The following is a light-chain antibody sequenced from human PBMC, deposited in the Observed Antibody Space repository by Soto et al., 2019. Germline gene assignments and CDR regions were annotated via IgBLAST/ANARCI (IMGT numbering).Light chain of an antibody. CDR3: QQYNSWPLT. CDR1: QSVSGY. J-gene: IGKJ4*01. Sequence: EVVLTQSPVTLSLAPGERATLSCRASQSVSGYLAWYKQKPGQAPRLLSYDVSNRATGIPARFSGSGSGTEFTLTISSLQSEDFAVYYCQQYNSWPLTFGGGTKVDIK. V-gene: IGKV3-15*01. CDR2: DVS.